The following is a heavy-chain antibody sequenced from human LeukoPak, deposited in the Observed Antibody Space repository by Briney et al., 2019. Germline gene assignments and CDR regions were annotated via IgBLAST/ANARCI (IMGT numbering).Heavy chain of an antibody. CDR1: GYTLTELS. CDR3: ATEDDDILPGRSLDY. D-gene: IGHD3-9*01. CDR2: FDPEDGET. Sequence: ASVKVSCKVSGYTLTELSMHRVRQAPGKGLEWMGGFDPEDGETIYAQKFQGRVTMTEDTSTDTAYMELSSVRSEDTAVYYCATEDDDILPGRSLDYWRQGTLVTVSS. V-gene: IGHV1-24*01. J-gene: IGHJ4*02.